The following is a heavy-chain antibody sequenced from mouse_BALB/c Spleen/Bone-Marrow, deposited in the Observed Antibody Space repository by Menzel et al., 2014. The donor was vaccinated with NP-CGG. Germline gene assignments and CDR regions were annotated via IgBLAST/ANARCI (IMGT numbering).Heavy chain of an antibody. CDR3: SRYYFGGGYNYALDY. D-gene: IGHD1-1*01. J-gene: IGHJ4*01. CDR2: ISYSGGT. V-gene: IGHV3-2*02. Sequence: EVMLVESGPGLMKSSQSLSLTCTVTGYSITSDYAWNWTRQFPGNKLEWMGYISYSGGTSYNPSLKSRISLTRDTSKNQFFLQLNSVTTKDTATYYCSRYYFGGGYNYALDYWGQGTSVTVSS. CDR1: GYSITSDYA.